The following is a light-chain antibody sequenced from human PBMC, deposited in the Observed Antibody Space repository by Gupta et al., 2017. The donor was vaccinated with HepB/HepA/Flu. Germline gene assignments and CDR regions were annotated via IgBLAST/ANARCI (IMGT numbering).Light chain of an antibody. Sequence: EIVLTQSPATLSVSPGERATLSCRASQSLSSNLAWYQQKPGQAPRLLIYGASTRATGIPARFSGSESGTEFTLTISSRQSEDFAVYYCQQYNTWPPLTFGGGTKVEIK. CDR2: GAS. CDR3: QQYNTWPPLT. CDR1: QSLSSN. J-gene: IGKJ4*01. V-gene: IGKV3-15*01.